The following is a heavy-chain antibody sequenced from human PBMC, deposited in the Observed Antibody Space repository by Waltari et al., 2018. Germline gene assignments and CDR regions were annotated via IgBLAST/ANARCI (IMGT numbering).Heavy chain of an antibody. CDR2: SSYSGAT. Sequence: GWIRQAPGNGVGWTGTSSYSGATYYNPSLRSRVTIAVDTSKNQFSLKLNSVTAADTAVYYCATYVGASVGTAAFDVWGQGTMVTASS. CDR3: ATYVGASVGTAAFDV. D-gene: IGHD3-10*02. V-gene: IGHV4-39*01. J-gene: IGHJ3*01.